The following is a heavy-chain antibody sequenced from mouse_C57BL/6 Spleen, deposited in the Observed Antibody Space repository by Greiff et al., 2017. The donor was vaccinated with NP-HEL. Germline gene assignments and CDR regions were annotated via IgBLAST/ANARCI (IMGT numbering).Heavy chain of an antibody. CDR2: INPGSGGT. D-gene: IGHD3-2*02. V-gene: IGHV1-54*01. CDR3: ARSGSSGPGFAY. Sequence: VQVVESGAELVRPGTSVKVSCKASGYAFTNYLIEWVKQRPGQGLEWIGVINPGSGGTNYNEKFKGKATLTADKSSSTAYMQLSSLTSEDSAVYFCARSGSSGPGFAYWGQGTLVTVSA. J-gene: IGHJ3*01. CDR1: GYAFTNYL.